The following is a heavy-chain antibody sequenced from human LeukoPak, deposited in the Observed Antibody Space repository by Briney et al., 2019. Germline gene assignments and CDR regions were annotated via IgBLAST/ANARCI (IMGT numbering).Heavy chain of an antibody. CDR2: IYSGGNT. CDR3: AKDLDSGGDYDNPFDY. CDR1: GFTFSSNY. V-gene: IGHV3-53*01. D-gene: IGHD4-17*01. Sequence: GGSLRLSCAASGFTFSSNYMSWVRQAPGKGLEWVSVIYSGGNTYYADSVKGRFTISRDNSKNTLYLQMNSLRAEDTAVYYCAKDLDSGGDYDNPFDYWGQGTLVTVSS. J-gene: IGHJ4*02.